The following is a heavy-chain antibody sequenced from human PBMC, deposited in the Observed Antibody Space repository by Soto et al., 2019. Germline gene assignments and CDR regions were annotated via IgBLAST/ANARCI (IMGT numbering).Heavy chain of an antibody. CDR1: GYTFTRYP. CDR3: ARRHLDYGDYYGY. V-gene: IGHV1-18*04. CDR2: ITTYTGNT. D-gene: IGHD4-17*01. J-gene: IGHJ4*02. Sequence: QVQLVQSGGEVKTPGASVRVSCKASGYTFTRYPITWVRQAPAQGLEGMGWITTYTGNTNYAQKFQGRVTMTTDTSTSTAYMELRSLTSDYTAVYYCARRHLDYGDYYGYWGQGTLVTVSS.